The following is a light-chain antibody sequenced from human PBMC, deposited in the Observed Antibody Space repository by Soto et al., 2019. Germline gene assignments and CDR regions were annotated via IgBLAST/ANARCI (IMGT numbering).Light chain of an antibody. CDR1: QSVSGSY. Sequence: IVLTQSPGTLSLSPGERATLSCRASQSVSGSYLAWYQQKPGQAPRLLIYGASSRATGIPDRFSGSGSGTDFTLNISRLEPEDFAVYYCHQYSSSPLTFGGGTKVDIK. J-gene: IGKJ4*01. CDR2: GAS. V-gene: IGKV3-20*01. CDR3: HQYSSSPLT.